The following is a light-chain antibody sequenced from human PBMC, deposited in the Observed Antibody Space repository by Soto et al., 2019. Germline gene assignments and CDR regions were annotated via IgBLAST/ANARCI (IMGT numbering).Light chain of an antibody. Sequence: EIVFTQSPATLSFSPGERATLSCRASQSVSSSLAWYQQKPGQAPRLLIYDASNRATGIPARFSGSGSGTDSTLTISSLEPEDFAVYHCQQRANWPPVTFGGGTKVDIK. V-gene: IGKV3-11*01. CDR3: QQRANWPPVT. CDR1: QSVSSS. CDR2: DAS. J-gene: IGKJ4*01.